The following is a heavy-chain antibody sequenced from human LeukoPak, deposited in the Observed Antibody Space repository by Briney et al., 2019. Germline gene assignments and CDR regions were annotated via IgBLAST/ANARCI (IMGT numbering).Heavy chain of an antibody. CDR2: IYYSGST. D-gene: IGHD3-9*01. Sequence: KSSETLSLACTVSGGSISSGGNYWSWIRQHPGKGLEWIGHIYYSGSTYYNPSLKSRVTISVDTSKNQFSLKLSSVTAADTAVYYCARYYDILTGYPRWFDPWGQGTLVTVSS. J-gene: IGHJ5*02. V-gene: IGHV4-31*03. CDR3: ARYYDILTGYPRWFDP. CDR1: GGSISSGGNY.